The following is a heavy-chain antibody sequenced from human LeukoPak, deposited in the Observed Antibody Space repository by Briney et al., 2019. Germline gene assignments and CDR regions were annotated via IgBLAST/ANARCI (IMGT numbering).Heavy chain of an antibody. Sequence: SETLSLTCTVSGGSISSYYWSWIRQPPGKGLEWIGYIYYSGSTNYNPSLKSRVTISVDTSKNQFSLKLSSVTAADTAVYYCARVKQGPQYRAFDIWGQGTMVTVSS. D-gene: IGHD2-2*02. CDR1: GGSISSYY. CDR2: IYYSGST. CDR3: ARVKQGPQYRAFDI. V-gene: IGHV4-59*01. J-gene: IGHJ3*02.